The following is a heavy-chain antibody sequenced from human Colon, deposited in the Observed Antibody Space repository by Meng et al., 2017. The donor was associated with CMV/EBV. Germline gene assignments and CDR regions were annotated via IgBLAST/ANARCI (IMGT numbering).Heavy chain of an antibody. V-gene: IGHV3-74*01. J-gene: IGHJ5*01. CDR2: ISGDGSST. D-gene: IGHD3-22*01. Sequence: ASGFTFRGSCVHWVRPDTVKGLVWVSRISGDGSSTSYAASVKGRFTISRDNAKNTLYLQMNSLRGEDTAVYYCARGSGYGANWFDPWGQGTLVTVSS. CDR3: ARGSGYGANWFDP. CDR1: GFTFRGSC.